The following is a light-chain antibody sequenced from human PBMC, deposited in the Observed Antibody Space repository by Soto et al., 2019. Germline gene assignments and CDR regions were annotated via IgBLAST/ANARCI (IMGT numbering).Light chain of an antibody. Sequence: QMPESPSTLSSSVGDRVTITCRASQSVSNWLAWYQQKPGKAPKLLTYDASTLESGVPSRFSGSGSGTEFTLTISSLQPDDFATYYCQQYHTYGTFGQGTKVDIK. V-gene: IGKV1-5*01. CDR3: QQYHTYGT. CDR2: DAS. J-gene: IGKJ2*01. CDR1: QSVSNW.